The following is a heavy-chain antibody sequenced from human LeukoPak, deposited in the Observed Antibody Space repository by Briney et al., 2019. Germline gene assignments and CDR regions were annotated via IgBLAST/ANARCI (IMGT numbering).Heavy chain of an antibody. J-gene: IGHJ6*03. CDR3: GRYGSRSYYGARYLYYYYMDV. CDR2: IYYSGST. Sequence: SETLSLTCTVSGGSISSNSYYWGWIRQPPGKGLEWIGSIYYSGSTYYNPSLKSRVTISVDTSKNQFSLKLSSVTAADTAVYYCGRYGSRSYYGARYLYYYYMDVWGKGTTVTISS. CDR1: GGSISSNSYY. D-gene: IGHD3-10*01. V-gene: IGHV4-39*01.